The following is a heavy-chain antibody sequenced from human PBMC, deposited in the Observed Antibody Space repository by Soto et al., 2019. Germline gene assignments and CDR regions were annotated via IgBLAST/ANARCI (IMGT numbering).Heavy chain of an antibody. D-gene: IGHD5-12*01. CDR2: IYYSGGT. CDR1: GGSVSSGSYY. V-gene: IGHV4-61*01. CDR3: ARDGVGLGGYHNWFDP. Sequence: QVQLQESGPGLVKPSETLSLTCTVSGGSVSSGSYYWSWIRQPPGKGLEWIGYIYYSGGTNYNPSLKSRVTIAVDTSKNQFALKLSSVTAADTAVYYCARDGVGLGGYHNWFDPWGQGTLVTVSS. J-gene: IGHJ5*02.